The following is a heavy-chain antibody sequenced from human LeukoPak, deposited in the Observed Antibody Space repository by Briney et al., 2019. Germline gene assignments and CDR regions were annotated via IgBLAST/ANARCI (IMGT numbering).Heavy chain of an antibody. Sequence: PGGSLRLSCAASGFTFSSYAMSWVRQAPGKGLEWVSGISGSGGSTHYADSVKGRFTISRDKSKNTLYLQMNSLRDDDTAVYYCAKGSDYDILTVKGYLDFWGQGTVVTVSS. V-gene: IGHV3-23*01. D-gene: IGHD3-9*01. CDR2: ISGSGGST. J-gene: IGHJ4*02. CDR3: AKGSDYDILTVKGYLDF. CDR1: GFTFSSYA.